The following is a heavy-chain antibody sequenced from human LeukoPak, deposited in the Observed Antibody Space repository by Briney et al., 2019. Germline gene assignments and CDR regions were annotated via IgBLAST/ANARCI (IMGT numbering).Heavy chain of an antibody. CDR2: ISSNGGRT. D-gene: IGHD3-22*01. V-gene: IGHV3-64*05. CDR3: ARGAYYYED. J-gene: IGHJ4*02. Sequence: GGSLGLSCSASGLSFSSYPMHWVRQAPGKGLEYVSGISSNGGRTYYADSVKGRFTISRDNSKNTLFVQMSSLRSEDTAVYYCARGAYYYEDWGRGTLVTVSS. CDR1: GLSFSSYP.